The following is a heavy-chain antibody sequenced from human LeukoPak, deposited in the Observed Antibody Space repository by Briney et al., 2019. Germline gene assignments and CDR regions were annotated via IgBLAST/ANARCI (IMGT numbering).Heavy chain of an antibody. Sequence: ASVKVSCKASGYTFTSNYIHWARQAPGQGLEWMGMIYPRDGSTSYAQKFQGRVTVTRDTSTSIVHMELSGLRSEDTAVYYCARDQEGFDYWGQGTLVTVSS. CDR3: ARDQEGFDY. CDR1: GYTFTSNY. V-gene: IGHV1-46*01. CDR2: IYPRDGST. J-gene: IGHJ4*02.